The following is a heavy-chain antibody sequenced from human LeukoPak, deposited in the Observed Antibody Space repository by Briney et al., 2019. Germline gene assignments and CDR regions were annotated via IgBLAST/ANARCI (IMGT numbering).Heavy chain of an antibody. CDR1: GFTFSSYA. CDR2: ISGSGGST. J-gene: IGHJ4*02. Sequence: GGSLRLSCAASGFTFSSYAMSWVRQAPGKGLEWVSAISGSGGSTYYADSVKGRFTISRDNSKNTLYLQMNSLRAEDTAVYYCANPRRFGEILDYWGQGTLVTVSS. CDR3: ANPRRFGEILDY. V-gene: IGHV3-23*01. D-gene: IGHD3-10*01.